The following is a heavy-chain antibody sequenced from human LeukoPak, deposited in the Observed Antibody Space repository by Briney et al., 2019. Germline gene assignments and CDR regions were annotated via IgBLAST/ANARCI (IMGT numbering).Heavy chain of an antibody. CDR1: ALTFADYG. CDR2: VNWNGART. D-gene: IGHD3-22*01. Sequence: GRCLRLSCAAAALTFADYGISCVSQAPRKWLEWISAVNWNGARTVYADSVKGRFTISRDNAKRSLYLQMHSLRAEDTALYHCARTYPQHYYGTGYYYPYWGLGTLVTVSS. CDR3: ARTYPQHYYGTGYYYPY. J-gene: IGHJ4*02. V-gene: IGHV3-20*01.